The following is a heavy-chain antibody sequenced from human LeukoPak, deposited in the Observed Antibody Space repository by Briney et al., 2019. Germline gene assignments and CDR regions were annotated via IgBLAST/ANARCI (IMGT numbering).Heavy chain of an antibody. CDR1: GGSISSYY. J-gene: IGHJ4*02. V-gene: IGHV4-59*01. CDR2: IYYSGST. Sequence: SEALSLTCTVSGGSISSYYWSWIRQPPGKGLEWIGYIYYSGSTNYNPSLKSRVTISVDTSKNQFSLKLSSVTAADTAVYYCAISTVVKYYFDYWAREPWSPSPQ. CDR3: AISTVVKYYFDY. D-gene: IGHD4-23*01.